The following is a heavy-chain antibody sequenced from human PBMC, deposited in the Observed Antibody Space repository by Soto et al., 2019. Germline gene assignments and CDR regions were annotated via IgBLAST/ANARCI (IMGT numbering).Heavy chain of an antibody. Sequence: GGSLRLSCAASGFTFSSYGMHWVRQAPGKGLEWVAVISYDGSNKYYADSVKGRFTISRDNSKNTLYLQMNSLRAEDTAVYYYGKAHTYHYVSSDYWFDYWGQGTLVTVSS. CDR2: ISYDGSNK. J-gene: IGHJ5*01. CDR1: GFTFSSYG. CDR3: GKAHTYHYVSSDYWFDY. V-gene: IGHV3-30*18. D-gene: IGHD3-22*01.